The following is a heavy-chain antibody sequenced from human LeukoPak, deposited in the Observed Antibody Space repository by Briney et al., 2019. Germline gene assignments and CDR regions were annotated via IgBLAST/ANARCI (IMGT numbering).Heavy chain of an antibody. Sequence: GGSLRLSCAASGFTFSSYAMHWVRQAPGKGLEWVAVISYDGSNKYYADSVKGRFTISRDNSKNTLYLQMNSLRAEDTAVYYCARGPGYSSSCFDYWGQGTLVTVSS. CDR1: GFTFSSYA. CDR3: ARGPGYSSSCFDY. J-gene: IGHJ4*02. CDR2: ISYDGSNK. D-gene: IGHD6-13*01. V-gene: IGHV3-30*04.